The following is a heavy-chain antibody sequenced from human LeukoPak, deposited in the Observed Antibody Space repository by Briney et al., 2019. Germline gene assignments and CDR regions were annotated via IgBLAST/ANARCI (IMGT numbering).Heavy chain of an antibody. CDR2: IRYDGSNK. J-gene: IGHJ4*02. CDR1: GFTFSSYG. CDR3: AKDRASGTSSSWFFDY. Sequence: GGSLRLSRAASGFTFSSYGMHWVRQDPGKGLEWVAFIRYDGSNKYYADSVKGRFTISRDNSKNTLYLQMNSLRAEDTAVYYCAKDRASGTSSSWFFDYWGQGTLVTVSS. V-gene: IGHV3-30*02. D-gene: IGHD6-13*01.